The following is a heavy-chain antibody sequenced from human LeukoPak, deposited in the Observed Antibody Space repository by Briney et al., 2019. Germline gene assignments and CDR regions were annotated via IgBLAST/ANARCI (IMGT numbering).Heavy chain of an antibody. J-gene: IGHJ4*02. D-gene: IGHD4-11*01. CDR1: GFTFSSYS. V-gene: IGHV3-21*01. CDR2: ISSSSSYI. CDR3: ARDIAYRGYFDY. Sequence: GGSLRLSCAASGFTFSSYSMNWVRQAPGKGLEWVSSISSSSSYIYYADSVKGRFTISRDNAKNSLYLQINRRKAEDTAEYYCARDIAYRGYFDYRGQGTLGTVS.